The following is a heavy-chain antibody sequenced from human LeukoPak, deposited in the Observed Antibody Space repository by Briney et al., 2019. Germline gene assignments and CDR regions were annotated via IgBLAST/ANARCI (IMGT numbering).Heavy chain of an antibody. D-gene: IGHD6-13*01. CDR2: IYYSGST. CDR1: GGSISSSSYY. J-gene: IGHJ5*02. CDR3: ARGRLASSWINWFDP. V-gene: IGHV4-39*07. Sequence: SETLSLTCTVSGGSISSSSYYWGWIRQPPGTGLEWTGSIYYSGSTYYNPSLKSRVTISVDTSKNQFSLKLSSVTAADTAVYYCARGRLASSWINWFDPWGQGALVTVSS.